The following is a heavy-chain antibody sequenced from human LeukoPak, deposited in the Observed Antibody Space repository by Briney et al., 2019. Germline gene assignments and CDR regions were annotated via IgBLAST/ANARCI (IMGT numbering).Heavy chain of an antibody. CDR3: VRDAAGRDY. D-gene: IGHD6-13*01. V-gene: IGHV1-18*01. Sequence: VQVSCMAPVYTFTRASISWVRARLGQGREWMGWISAYNGNTNYAQKLQGRVTMTTDTSTSTAYMELRSLRSDDTAVYYCVRDAAGRDYWGQGTLVTVSS. CDR2: ISAYNGNT. CDR1: VYTFTRAS. J-gene: IGHJ4*02.